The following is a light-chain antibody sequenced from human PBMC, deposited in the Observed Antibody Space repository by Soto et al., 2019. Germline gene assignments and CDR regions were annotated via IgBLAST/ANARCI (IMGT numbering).Light chain of an antibody. CDR2: STT. CDR3: LLSYSGVGGV. V-gene: IGLV7-46*01. J-gene: IGLJ2*01. Sequence: QAVVTQEPSLTVSPGGTVTLTCGSSTGAVTSGHYPYWFQQKPGQAPRTLIYSTTNKHSWTPARFSGSLLGDNAALTLSGAQPEVEADYYGLLSYSGVGGVFGGGTKLTVL. CDR1: TGAVTSGHY.